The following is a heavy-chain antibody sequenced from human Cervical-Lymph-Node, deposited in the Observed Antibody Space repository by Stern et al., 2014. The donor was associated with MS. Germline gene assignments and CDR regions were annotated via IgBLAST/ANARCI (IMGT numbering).Heavy chain of an antibody. CDR1: GGSISSSSYY. J-gene: IGHJ1*01. D-gene: IGHD5-18*01. CDR2: IYYSGST. V-gene: IGHV4-39*02. CDR3: AREMGFGAMEEYFQH. Sequence: QVQLQESVPGLVKPSETLSLTCTVSGGSISSSSYYWGWIRQPPGKGLEWIGSIYYSGSTYYNPSHKSRVTISEDTSKNQFSLKLSSVTAADTAVYYCAREMGFGAMEEYFQHWGQGTLVTVSS.